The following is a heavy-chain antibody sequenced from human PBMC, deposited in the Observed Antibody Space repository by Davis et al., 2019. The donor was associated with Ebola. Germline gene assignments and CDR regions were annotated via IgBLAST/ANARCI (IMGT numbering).Heavy chain of an antibody. CDR1: GGSFSDYY. V-gene: IGHV4-34*01. CDR2: INESGST. J-gene: IGHJ6*02. D-gene: IGHD2-15*01. CDR3: SSRSSPLLRPHYYYYGMDV. Sequence: GSLRLSCALFGGSFSDYYWSWIRQPPGKGLEWIGEINESGSTNYNPSLKSRVTISVDTSKNQFTLKLNSVTAADTAVYYCSSRSSPLLRPHYYYYGMDVWGQGTTVTVSS.